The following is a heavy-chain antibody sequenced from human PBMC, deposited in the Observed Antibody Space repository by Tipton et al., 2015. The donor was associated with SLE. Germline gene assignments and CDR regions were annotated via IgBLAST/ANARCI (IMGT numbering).Heavy chain of an antibody. CDR2: MNSDGSNV. CDR1: GFNFRRHW. V-gene: IGHV3-74*01. J-gene: IGHJ4*02. Sequence: SLRLSCAASGFNFRRHWMDWVRQVPGKGLVWLSRMNSDGSNVFYADAVMGRFTISRDNAKNTVYLQMNSLRAEDSALYYGVREGDTALDYWGQGTLVSVSS. CDR3: VREGDTALDY. D-gene: IGHD5-18*01.